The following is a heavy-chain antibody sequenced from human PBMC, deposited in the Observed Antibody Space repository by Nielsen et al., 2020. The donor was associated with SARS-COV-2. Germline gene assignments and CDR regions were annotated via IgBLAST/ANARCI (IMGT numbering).Heavy chain of an antibody. Sequence: VRQMPGKGLEWMGIIYPGDSDTRYSPSFQGQVTISADKSISTAYLQWSSLKASDTAMYYCARQYCSSTDCFNYFDSWGQGTLVTVSS. V-gene: IGHV5-51*01. CDR2: IYPGDSDT. D-gene: IGHD2-2*01. J-gene: IGHJ4*02. CDR3: ARQYCSSTDCFNYFDS.